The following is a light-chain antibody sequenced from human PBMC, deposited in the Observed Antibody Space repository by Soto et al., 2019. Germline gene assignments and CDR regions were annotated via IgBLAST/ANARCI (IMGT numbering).Light chain of an antibody. Sequence: QSVLTQPASVSGSPGQSITISCSGTSSDIGTYDHVAWFQQFPGKTPKLVIYNASDRPSGVSYRFSGSKSGNTASLTISGLQADDEADYYCNSYTVSRSYVFGTGTKVTVL. CDR3: NSYTVSRSYV. CDR2: NAS. J-gene: IGLJ1*01. CDR1: SSDIGTYDH. V-gene: IGLV2-14*01.